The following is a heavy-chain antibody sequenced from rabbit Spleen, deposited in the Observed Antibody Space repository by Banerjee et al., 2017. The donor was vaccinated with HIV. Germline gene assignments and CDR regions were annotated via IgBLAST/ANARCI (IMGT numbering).Heavy chain of an antibody. J-gene: IGHJ4*01. D-gene: IGHD1-1*01. Sequence: QEQLKESGGGLVQPGGSLKLSCKASGFTLNNYYMNWVRQAPGKGLEWIGYIDPVFGGTYYASWVNCRFTITRSTSLNTVTLQLNSLTAADTATYLCARQDNIDGGYGVDTLWGQGTLVTVS. V-gene: IGHV1S47*01. CDR1: GFTLNNYY. CDR3: ARQDNIDGGYGVDTL. CDR2: IDPVFGGT.